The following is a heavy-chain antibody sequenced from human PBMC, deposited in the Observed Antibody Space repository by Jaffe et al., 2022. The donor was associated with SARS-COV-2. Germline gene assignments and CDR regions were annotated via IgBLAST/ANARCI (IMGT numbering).Heavy chain of an antibody. J-gene: IGHJ4*02. V-gene: IGHV3-9*01. Sequence: EVQLVESGGGLVQPGRSLRLSCAASGFTFDDYAMHWVRQAPGKGLEWVSGISWNSGSIGYADSVKGRFTISRDNAKNSLYLQMNSLRAEDTALYYCAKSLHLGELSSLDYWGQGTLVTVSS. CDR1: GFTFDDYA. CDR3: AKSLHLGELSSLDY. D-gene: IGHD3-16*02. CDR2: ISWNSGSI.